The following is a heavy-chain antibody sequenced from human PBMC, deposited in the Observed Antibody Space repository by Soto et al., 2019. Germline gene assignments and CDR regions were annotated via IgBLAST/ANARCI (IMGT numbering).Heavy chain of an antibody. CDR1: GGSISSYY. CDR2: IYYSGST. D-gene: IGHD2-15*01. CDR3: ARGVAATERHNWFDP. J-gene: IGHJ5*02. V-gene: IGHV4-59*01. Sequence: SETLSLTCTVSGGSISSYYWSWIRQPPGKGLEWIGYIYYSGSTNYNPSLKSRVTISVDTSKNQFSLKLSSVTAADTAVYYCARGVAATERHNWFDPWGQGTLVTVSS.